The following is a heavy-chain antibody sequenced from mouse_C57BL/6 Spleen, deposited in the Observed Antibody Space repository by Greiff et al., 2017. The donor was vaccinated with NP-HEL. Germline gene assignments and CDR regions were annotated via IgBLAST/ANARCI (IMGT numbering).Heavy chain of an antibody. CDR1: GFTFSSYA. Sequence: DVMLVESGEGLVKPGGSLKLSCAASGFTFSSYAMSWVRQTPEKRLEWVAYISSGGDYIYYADTVKGRFTISRDNARNTLYLQMSSLKSEDTAMYYCTRDHGTFAYWGQGTLVTVSA. D-gene: IGHD3-3*01. J-gene: IGHJ3*01. V-gene: IGHV5-9-1*02. CDR3: TRDHGTFAY. CDR2: ISSGGDYI.